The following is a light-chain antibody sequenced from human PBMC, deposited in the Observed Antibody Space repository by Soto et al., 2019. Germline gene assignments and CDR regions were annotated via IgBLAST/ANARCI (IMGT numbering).Light chain of an antibody. CDR1: SNDVGGYNY. CDR2: EVS. J-gene: IGLJ1*01. V-gene: IGLV2-14*01. CDR3: SSYTTSITYV. Sequence: QPVLTQPASVSGSPGQSITISCTGTSNDVGGYNYVSWYQQHLGKAPKLMIYEVSNRPSGISNRFSGSKSGNTASLTISGLQAEDEADYYCSSYTTSITYVFGTGTKVTVL.